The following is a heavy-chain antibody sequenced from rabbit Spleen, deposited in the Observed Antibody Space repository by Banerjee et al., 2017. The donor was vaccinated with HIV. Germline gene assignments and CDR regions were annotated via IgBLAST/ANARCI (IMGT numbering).Heavy chain of an antibody. J-gene: IGHJ4*01. CDR1: GFSFSSSYY. CDR3: ASNDEVISYLTL. V-gene: IGHV1S43*01. CDR2: IYNGDGST. D-gene: IGHD1-1*01. Sequence: QEQLVESGGGLVKPEGSLKLSCTASGFSFSSSYYICWVRQAPGKGLEWIGCIYNGDGSTWYASWVNGRFTISRSTSLNTVDLKMTSLTAADTATYFCASNDEVISYLTLWGQGTLVTVS.